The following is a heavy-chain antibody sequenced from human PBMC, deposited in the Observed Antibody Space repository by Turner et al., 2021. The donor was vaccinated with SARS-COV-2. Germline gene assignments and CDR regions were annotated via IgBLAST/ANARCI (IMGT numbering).Heavy chain of an antibody. CDR1: GFTFSNAW. V-gene: IGHV3-15*01. CDR2: IKTKNDGGTT. D-gene: IGHD6-13*01. CDR3: TTHSAPDY. Sequence: EVQLVESGGGLVKPGGSLRLSCAASGFTFSNAWMSWVRQAPGKGLEWVGRIKTKNDGGTTDYAAPVKGRFTISRDDSKNTLYLQMNSLKTEDTAVYYCTTHSAPDYWGQGTLVTVSS. J-gene: IGHJ4*02.